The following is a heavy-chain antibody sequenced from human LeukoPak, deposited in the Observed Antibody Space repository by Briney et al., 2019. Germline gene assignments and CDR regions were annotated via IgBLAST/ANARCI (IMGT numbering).Heavy chain of an antibody. CDR2: IYSGGST. J-gene: IGHJ4*02. CDR3: AREASQYCSSTSCYMRGGYDY. V-gene: IGHV3-66*02. CDR1: GFTVSTNY. D-gene: IGHD2-2*02. Sequence: HPGGSLRLSCAASGFTVSTNYMSWVREAPGKGLECVSVIYSGGSTYYADSVKGRFTISRDNSKNTLYLQINSLRAEDTAVYYCAREASQYCSSTSCYMRGGYDYWGQGTLVTVSS.